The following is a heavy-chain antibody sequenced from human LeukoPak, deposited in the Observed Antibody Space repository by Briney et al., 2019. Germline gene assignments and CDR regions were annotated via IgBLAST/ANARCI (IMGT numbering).Heavy chain of an antibody. V-gene: IGHV4-34*01. CDR1: GGSFSGYY. D-gene: IGHD3-10*01. CDR2: INHSGSS. CDR3: ARVFDSESLYLPY. J-gene: IGHJ4*02. Sequence: SETLSLTCAVYGGSFSGYYWNWIRQPPGKGLEWIGEINHSGSSNCNPSLKSRVTIAVDTSKNQFSLKLNSVTAADTAVYYCARVFDSESLYLPYWGQGNLVTASS.